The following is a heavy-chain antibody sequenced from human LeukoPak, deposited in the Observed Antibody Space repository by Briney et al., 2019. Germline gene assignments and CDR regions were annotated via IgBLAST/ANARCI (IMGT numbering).Heavy chain of an antibody. CDR2: MDYSGTT. Sequence: PSETLSLTCTVSGGSVSTYFWSWIRQPPGKGLEWIAYMDYSGTTNYNPSLRSRVTISIDTSKNQFSLSLSSVTAADTAAYYCVRDIRFIGATHYFDYWGQGTLVTVSS. V-gene: IGHV4-59*02. J-gene: IGHJ4*02. CDR1: GGSVSTYF. CDR3: VRDIRFIGATHYFDY. D-gene: IGHD1-26*01.